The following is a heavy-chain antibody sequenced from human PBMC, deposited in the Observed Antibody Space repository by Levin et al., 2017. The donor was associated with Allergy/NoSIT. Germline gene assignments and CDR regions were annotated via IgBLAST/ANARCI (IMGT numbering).Heavy chain of an antibody. V-gene: IGHV1-24*01. CDR3: TTEVGTGGRDAFEI. J-gene: IGHJ3*02. D-gene: IGHD2-21*02. CDR1: EYTLTDLS. CDR2: FDPEDGET. Sequence: ASVKVSCKVSEYTLTDLSTHWVRQAPGKGLEWMGGFDPEDGETIYAQKFQGRVIVTEDTSTDTAYMELSSLGSEDTAVYYCTTEVGTGGRDAFEIWGQGTMVTVSS.